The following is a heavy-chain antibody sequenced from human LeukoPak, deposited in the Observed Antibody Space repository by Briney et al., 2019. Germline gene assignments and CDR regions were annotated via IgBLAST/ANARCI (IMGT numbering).Heavy chain of an antibody. V-gene: IGHV3-21*01. Sequence: PGRSLRLSCAASGFTFSSYSMNWVRQAPGKGLEWVSSISSSSSYIYYADSVKGRFTISRDNAKNSLSLQMNSLRAEDTAVYYCARSILWDFDYWGQGTLVTVSS. J-gene: IGHJ4*02. CDR2: ISSSSSYI. CDR3: ARSILWDFDY. D-gene: IGHD3-10*01. CDR1: GFTFSSYS.